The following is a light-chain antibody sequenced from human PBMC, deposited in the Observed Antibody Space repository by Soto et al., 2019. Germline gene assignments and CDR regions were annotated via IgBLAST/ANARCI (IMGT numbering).Light chain of an antibody. CDR2: GAS. J-gene: IGKJ1*01. V-gene: IGKV3-15*01. Sequence: EIVMTQSPATLSVSPGVRATLSCRASQSVSSNLAWYQQKRGQAPRLLIYGASTRATGIPARFSGSGSGTEFTLTISSLQSEDFAVYYCQQYNNWPRTFGQGTKVEIK. CDR3: QQYNNWPRT. CDR1: QSVSSN.